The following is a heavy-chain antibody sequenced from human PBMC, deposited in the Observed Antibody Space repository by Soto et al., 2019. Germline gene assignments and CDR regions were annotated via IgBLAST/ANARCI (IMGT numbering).Heavy chain of an antibody. D-gene: IGHD2-15*01. CDR3: ATGGLNHGGTHLCFDY. CDR2: INPSGGST. V-gene: IGHV1-46*01. J-gene: IGHJ4*02. CDR1: GYTFTSYY. Sequence: GASVKVSCKASGYTFTSYYMHWVRQAPGQGLEWMGIINPSGGSTSYAQKFQGRVTMTRDTSTSTVYMELSSLRSEDTAVYYCATGGLNHGGTHLCFDYWGQGTLVTVSS.